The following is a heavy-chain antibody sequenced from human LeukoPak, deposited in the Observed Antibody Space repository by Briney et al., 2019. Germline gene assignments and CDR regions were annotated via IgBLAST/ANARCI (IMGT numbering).Heavy chain of an antibody. CDR3: ARATRSSTTYYYYYMDV. V-gene: IGHV4-59*01. D-gene: IGHD2-2*01. CDR2: IYYSGST. J-gene: IGHJ6*03. CDR1: GGSISSYY. Sequence: SETLSLTCTVSGGSISSYYWSWIRQPPGKGLEWIGYIYYSGSTNYNPSLKSRVTISVDTSKTQFSLKLSSVTAADTAVYYCARATRSSTTYYYYYMDVWGKGTTVTVSS.